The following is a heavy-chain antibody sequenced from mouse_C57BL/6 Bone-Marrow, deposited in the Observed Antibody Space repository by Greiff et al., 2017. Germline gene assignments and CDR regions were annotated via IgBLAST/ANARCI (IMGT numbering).Heavy chain of an antibody. D-gene: IGHD2-10*01. J-gene: IGHJ4*01. V-gene: IGHV5-4*03. CDR2: ISDGGSYT. Sequence: EVKLMESGGGLVKPGGSLKLSCAASGFTFSSYAMSWVRQTPEKRLEWVATISDGGSYTYYPDNVKGRFTISRDNAKNNLYLQVSHLKSEDTAMYYCAMPYYDYAMDYWGQGTSVTVSS. CDR1: GFTFSSYA. CDR3: AMPYYDYAMDY.